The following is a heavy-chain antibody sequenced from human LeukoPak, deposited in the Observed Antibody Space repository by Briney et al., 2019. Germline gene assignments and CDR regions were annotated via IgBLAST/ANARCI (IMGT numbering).Heavy chain of an antibody. J-gene: IGHJ4*02. CDR2: ISSSGGST. CDR3: AKERAGTTAFDY. D-gene: IGHD4-17*01. V-gene: IGHV3-23*01. Sequence: GGSLRLSCAASGFTFSSDAMSWVRQAPGKGLDWDSLISSSGGSTYYADSVKGRFTISRDNSKNTLYLQMNSLRAEDTAVYYCAKERAGTTAFDYWGQGTLVTVSS. CDR1: GFTFSSDA.